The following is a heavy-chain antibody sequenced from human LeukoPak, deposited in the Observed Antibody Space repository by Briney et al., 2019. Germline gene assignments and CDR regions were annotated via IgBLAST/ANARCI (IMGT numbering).Heavy chain of an antibody. Sequence: GASLKVSCKASGYTFTGYYMHWVRQAPGQGLEWMGWINPNSGGTNYAQKFQGRVTMTRDTSISTAHMELSRLRSDDTAVYYCARASIYYDSSGYSWFDPWGQGTLVTVSS. CDR1: GYTFTGYY. V-gene: IGHV1-2*02. CDR2: INPNSGGT. D-gene: IGHD3-22*01. J-gene: IGHJ5*02. CDR3: ARASIYYDSSGYSWFDP.